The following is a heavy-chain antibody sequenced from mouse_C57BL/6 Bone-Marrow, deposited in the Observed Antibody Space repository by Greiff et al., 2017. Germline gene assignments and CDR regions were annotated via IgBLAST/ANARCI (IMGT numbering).Heavy chain of an antibody. J-gene: IGHJ1*03. CDR2: ISSGSSTI. V-gene: IGHV5-17*01. CDR1: GFTFSDYG. CDR3: ARGTVVSTFYWYFEV. D-gene: IGHD1-1*01. Sequence: EVKLVESGGGLVKPGGSLQLSCAASGFTFSDYGMHWVRQAPEKGLEWVAYISSGSSTIYYADTVKGRFTISRDNAMNTLFLQMTSLRSEDTAMYYCARGTVVSTFYWYFEVWCTGTTVTVSS.